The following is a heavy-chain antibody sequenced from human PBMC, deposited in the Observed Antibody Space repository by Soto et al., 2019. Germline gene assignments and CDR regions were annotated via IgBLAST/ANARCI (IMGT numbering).Heavy chain of an antibody. Sequence: HVQLQESGPGPVTPSQTLSLSCTVSGVSITSGSYYWTWVRQSPGKGLEWIGYRYYSGNTYYNPSLNSRASVSVDTSKNKFFLKLTSVTAADTAVYFCARGGYDTSGQTFIGWGPDCWGQGNLVTVSS. V-gene: IGHV4-30-4*01. CDR1: GVSITSGSYY. CDR2: RYYSGNT. D-gene: IGHD3-22*01. J-gene: IGHJ4*02. CDR3: ARGGYDTSGQTFIGWGPDC.